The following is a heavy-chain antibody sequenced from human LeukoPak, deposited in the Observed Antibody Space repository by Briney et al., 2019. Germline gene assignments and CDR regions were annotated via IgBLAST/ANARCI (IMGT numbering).Heavy chain of an antibody. J-gene: IGHJ6*02. Sequence: SETLSLTCAVYGGSFSGYYWSWIRQPPGKGLEWIGEINHSGSTNYNPSLKSRVTISVDTSKNQFSLKLSSVTAADTAVYYCARVLVGATGYYYGMDVWGQGTTVTVSS. CDR1: GGSFSGYY. CDR2: INHSGST. V-gene: IGHV4-34*01. CDR3: ARVLVGATGYYYGMDV. D-gene: IGHD1-26*01.